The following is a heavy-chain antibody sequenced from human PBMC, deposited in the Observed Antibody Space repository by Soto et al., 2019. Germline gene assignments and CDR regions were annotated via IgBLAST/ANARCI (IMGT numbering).Heavy chain of an antibody. CDR1: GFTFSSYA. V-gene: IGHV3-30-3*01. Sequence: QVQLVESGGGVVQPGRSLRLSCAVSGFTFSSYAMHWVRQAPGKGLEWVAVISYDGSNKYYADSVKGRFTISRDNSKNTLYLQMNSLRAEDTAVYYCARDVNNWFDPWGQGTLVTVSS. CDR2: ISYDGSNK. J-gene: IGHJ5*02. CDR3: ARDVNNWFDP.